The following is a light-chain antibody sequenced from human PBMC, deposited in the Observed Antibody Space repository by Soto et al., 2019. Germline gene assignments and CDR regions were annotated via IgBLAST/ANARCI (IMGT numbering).Light chain of an antibody. V-gene: IGLV2-14*01. Sequence: QSALTQPASVSGSPGQSIAISCTGTSSDIGTFNYVSWYQQHPGKAPKLMIHEVSNRPSGVSHRFSGSKSGNTASLTISGRQADDEADYYCSSHTTRNTRVCGPGTQLTVL. CDR2: EVS. J-gene: IGLJ1*01. CDR1: SSDIGTFNY. CDR3: SSHTTRNTRV.